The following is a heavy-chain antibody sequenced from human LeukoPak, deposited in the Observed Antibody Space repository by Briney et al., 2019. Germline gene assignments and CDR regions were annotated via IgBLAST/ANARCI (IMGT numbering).Heavy chain of an antibody. CDR3: AYKPQGSGPAF. V-gene: IGHV4-39*07. J-gene: IGHJ4*02. CDR2: INHSGST. Sequence: SETLSLTCTVSGGSISSSSYYWGWIRQPPGKGLEWIGEINHSGSTNYNPSLKSRVTISVDTSKNQFSLKLSSVTAADTAVYYCAYKPQGSGPAFWGQGTLVTVSS. CDR1: GGSISSSSYY. D-gene: IGHD6-19*01.